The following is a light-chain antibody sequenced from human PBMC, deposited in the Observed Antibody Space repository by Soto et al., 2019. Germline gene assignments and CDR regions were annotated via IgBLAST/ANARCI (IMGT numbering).Light chain of an antibody. Sequence: IVMTQSPATLSVSPGERATLSCRASQSVSSNLAWYQQKPGQAPRLLIYGASTRATGIPARFSGSGSGTEFTLTISSLQSEDFAVYYCQQYNNWPTSGQGTKVDIK. CDR3: QQYNNWPT. CDR2: GAS. J-gene: IGKJ1*01. V-gene: IGKV3-15*01. CDR1: QSVSSN.